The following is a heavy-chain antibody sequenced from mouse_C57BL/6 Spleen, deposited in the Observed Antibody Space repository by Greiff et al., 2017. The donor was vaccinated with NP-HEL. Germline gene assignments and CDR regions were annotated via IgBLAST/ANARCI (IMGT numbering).Heavy chain of an antibody. CDR2: IYPGDGDT. J-gene: IGHJ2*01. Sequence: QVQLKQSGPELVKPGASVKISCKASGYAFSSSWMNWVKQRPGKGLEWIGRIYPGDGDTNYNGKFKGKATLTADKSSSTAYMQLSSLTSEDSSVYFCARSLLTGTGNYFDYWGQGTTLTVSS. CDR3: ARSLLTGTGNYFDY. CDR1: GYAFSSSW. D-gene: IGHD4-1*01. V-gene: IGHV1-82*01.